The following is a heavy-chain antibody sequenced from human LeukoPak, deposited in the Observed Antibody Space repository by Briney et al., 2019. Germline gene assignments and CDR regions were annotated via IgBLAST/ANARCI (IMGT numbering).Heavy chain of an antibody. J-gene: IGHJ4*02. Sequence: SETLSLTCTVSGGSISSSSYYWGWIRQPPGKGLEWIGSIYYSGSTYYNPSLKSRVTISVDTSKNQFSLKLSSVTAADTAVYYCARGDYGGNSGWLDYWGQGTLVTVSS. CDR1: GGSISSSSYY. CDR3: ARGDYGGNSGWLDY. D-gene: IGHD4-23*01. V-gene: IGHV4-39*07. CDR2: IYYSGST.